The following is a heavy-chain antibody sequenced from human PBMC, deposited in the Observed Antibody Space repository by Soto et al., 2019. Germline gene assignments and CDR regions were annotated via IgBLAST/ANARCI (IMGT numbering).Heavy chain of an antibody. CDR1: GGSISSSSYY. Sequence: SETLSLTCTVSGGSISSSSYYWGWIRQPPGKGLEWIGSIYYSGSTYYNPSLKSRVTISVDTSKNQFSLKLSSVTAADTAVYYCARPRYSSGYGMDVWGQGTTVTVSS. J-gene: IGHJ6*02. V-gene: IGHV4-39*01. CDR3: ARPRYSSGYGMDV. CDR2: IYYSGST. D-gene: IGHD6-19*01.